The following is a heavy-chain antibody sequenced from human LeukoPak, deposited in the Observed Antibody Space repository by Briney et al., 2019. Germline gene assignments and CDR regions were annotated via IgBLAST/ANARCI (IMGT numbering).Heavy chain of an antibody. Sequence: GRSLRLSCVASGFTFDDYAMHWVRQAPGQGLEWVSGVTWHSENVDYADSVKGRFTISRDNAKNSLYLQMNSLRSEDTAFYYCTRVRGYSFGPFDHWGQGTLVTVSS. D-gene: IGHD5-18*01. CDR3: TRVRGYSFGPFDH. V-gene: IGHV3-9*01. CDR1: GFTFDDYA. J-gene: IGHJ4*02. CDR2: VTWHSENV.